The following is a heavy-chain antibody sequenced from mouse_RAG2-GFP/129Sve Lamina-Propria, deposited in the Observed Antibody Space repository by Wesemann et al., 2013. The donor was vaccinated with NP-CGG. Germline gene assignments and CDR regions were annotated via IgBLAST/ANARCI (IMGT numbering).Heavy chain of an antibody. J-gene: IGHJ1*03. CDR2: INPNNGGT. CDR3: AREGGFDYDEYFDV. Sequence: EVQLQQSGPELVKPGASVKISCKASGYTFTDYYMNWVKQSHGKSLEWIGDINPNNGGTSYNQKFKGKATLTVDKSSSTAYMELRSLTSEDSAVYYCAREGGFDYDEYFDVWGTGTTVTVSS. V-gene: IGHV1-26*01. D-gene: IGHD2-4*01. CDR1: GYTFTDYY.